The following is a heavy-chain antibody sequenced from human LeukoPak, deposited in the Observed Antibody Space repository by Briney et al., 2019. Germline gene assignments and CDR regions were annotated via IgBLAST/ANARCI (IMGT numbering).Heavy chain of an antibody. CDR2: ISAYNGNT. D-gene: IGHD2-2*01. CDR3: ARVGILLGYCSSTSCYGRYDY. CDR1: GYTFTSYG. V-gene: IGHV1-18*01. Sequence: GESLKISCKASGYTFTSYGISWVRQAPGQGLEWMGWISAYNGNTNYAQKLQGRVTMTTDTSTSTAYMELRSLRSDDTAVYYCARVGILLGYCSSTSCYGRYDYWGQGTLVTVSS. J-gene: IGHJ4*02.